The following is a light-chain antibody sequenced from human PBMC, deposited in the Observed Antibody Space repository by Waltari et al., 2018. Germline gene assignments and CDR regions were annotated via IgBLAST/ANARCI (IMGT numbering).Light chain of an antibody. Sequence: SYVLSQPPSVSVAPGRTASLTCVGDNIGSKSVHWYRQKPGQAPVGVIYIDSDRPSGIPVRVSGSNSGNTATLTINRVEAGDEADYFCQVWDDNTDHVVFGGGTKLTVL. CDR3: QVWDDNTDHVV. CDR1: NIGSKS. CDR2: IDS. V-gene: IGLV3-21*04. J-gene: IGLJ2*01.